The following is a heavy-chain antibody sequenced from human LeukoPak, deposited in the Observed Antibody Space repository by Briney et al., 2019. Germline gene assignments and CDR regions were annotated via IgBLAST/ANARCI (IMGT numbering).Heavy chain of an antibody. V-gene: IGHV4-59*08. D-gene: IGHD4-17*01. CDR2: IYYTGST. J-gene: IGHJ4*02. CDR3: ASLSTVTQGYFDS. Sequence: PSETLTLTCTVSGGSISSYYWSWIRQPPGKGLEWIGYIYYTGSTNYNPSLKSRLTISVDASKNQLSLKLSSVTATDTAVYYCASLSTVTQGYFDSWGQGTLVTVSS. CDR1: GGSISSYY.